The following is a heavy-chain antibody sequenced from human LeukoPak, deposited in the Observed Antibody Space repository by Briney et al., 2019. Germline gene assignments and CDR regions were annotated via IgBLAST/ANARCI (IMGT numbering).Heavy chain of an antibody. J-gene: IGHJ4*02. D-gene: IGHD3-10*01. V-gene: IGHV4-59*12. CDR1: GGSISSYY. Sequence: PSETLSLTCTVSGGSISSYYWSWIRQPPGKGLEWIGYIYYSGSTNYNPSLKSRVTISVDTSKNQFSLKLSSVTAADTAVYYCAPERFEELSVFDYWGQGTLVTVSS. CDR2: IYYSGST. CDR3: APERFEELSVFDY.